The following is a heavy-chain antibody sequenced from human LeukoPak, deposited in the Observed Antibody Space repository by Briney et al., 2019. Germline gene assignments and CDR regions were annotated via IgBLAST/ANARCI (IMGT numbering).Heavy chain of an antibody. J-gene: IGHJ4*02. Sequence: PGGSLRLSCAASGFTFSRFAMHWVRQAPGEGLEYVSAISSNGGSTYYANSVKGRFTISRDNSKNTLYLQMGSLRAEDMAVYYCARDGLDYYGSGSSSFDYWGQGTLVTVSS. CDR1: GFTFSRFA. CDR2: ISSNGGST. V-gene: IGHV3-64*01. D-gene: IGHD3-10*01. CDR3: ARDGLDYYGSGSSSFDY.